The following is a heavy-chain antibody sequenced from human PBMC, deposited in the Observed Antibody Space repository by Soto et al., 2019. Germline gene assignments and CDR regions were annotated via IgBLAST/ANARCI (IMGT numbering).Heavy chain of an antibody. CDR2: ISGSGGST. V-gene: IGHV3-23*01. CDR1: GFTFSSYA. D-gene: IGHD2-21*01. Sequence: EVQLLESGGGLVQPGGSLRLSCAASGFTFSSYAMSWVRQAPGQGLEWVSAISGSGGSTYYADSVKGRCTISRDNSKNTLDLQMNSLRAEDTDVYYCSKDGNYVLVSFDYWGQGTLVTVSS. J-gene: IGHJ4*02. CDR3: SKDGNYVLVSFDY.